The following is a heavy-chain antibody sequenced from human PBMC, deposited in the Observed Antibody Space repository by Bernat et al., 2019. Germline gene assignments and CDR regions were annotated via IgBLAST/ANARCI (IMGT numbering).Heavy chain of an antibody. CDR3: AREGPYYDILTGYYPLYYYYYMDV. Sequence: EVQLVESGGGLVQPGGSLRLSCAASGFTFSDHYMDWVRQAPGKGLEWVGRTRNKANSYTTEYAASVKGRFTISRDDSKNSLYLQMNSLKTEDTAVYYCAREGPYYDILTGYYPLYYYYYMDVWGKGTTVTVSS. J-gene: IGHJ6*03. CDR2: TRNKANSYTT. D-gene: IGHD3-9*01. CDR1: GFTFSDHY. V-gene: IGHV3-72*01.